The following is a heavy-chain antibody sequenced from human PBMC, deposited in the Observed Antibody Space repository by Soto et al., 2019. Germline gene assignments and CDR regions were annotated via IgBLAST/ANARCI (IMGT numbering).Heavy chain of an antibody. CDR2: IYSGGST. J-gene: IGHJ3*02. V-gene: IGHV3-53*01. CDR1: GFTVSSNY. CDR3: ARAPSVRGSYHVGAFDI. D-gene: IGHD1-26*01. Sequence: GGSLRLSCAASGFTVSSNYMSWVRQAPGKGLEWVSVIYSGGSTYYADSVKGRFTISRDNSKNTLYPQMNSLRAEDTAVYYCARAPSVRGSYHVGAFDIWGQGTMVTVSS.